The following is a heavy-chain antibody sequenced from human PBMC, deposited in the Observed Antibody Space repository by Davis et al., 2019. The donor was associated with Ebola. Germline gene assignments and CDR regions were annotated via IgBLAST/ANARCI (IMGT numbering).Heavy chain of an antibody. CDR3: ARYLRVTTAYFDY. CDR1: GGSISSYY. D-gene: IGHD4-17*01. CDR2: IYYSGRT. V-gene: IGHV4-59*01. J-gene: IGHJ4*02. Sequence: GSLRLSCTVSGGSISSYYWSWIRQPPGKGLEWIGYIYYSGRTTYNSSLKSRVTISIDTSKNQFSLKLSSVTAADTAVYYCARYLRVTTAYFDYWGQGTLVTVSS.